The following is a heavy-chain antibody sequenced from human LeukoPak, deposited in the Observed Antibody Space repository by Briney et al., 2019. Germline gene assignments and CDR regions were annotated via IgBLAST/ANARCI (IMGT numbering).Heavy chain of an antibody. CDR2: IYYSGST. D-gene: IGHD3-10*01. J-gene: IGHJ5*02. V-gene: IGHV4-59*01. Sequence: SSETLSLTCTVSGGSISSYYWSWIRQPPGKGLEWIGYIYYSGSTNYNPSLKSRVTMSVDTSKNQFSLKLSSVTAADTAVYYCARTLARGVMIWFDPWGQGTLVTVSS. CDR1: GGSISSYY. CDR3: ARTLARGVMIWFDP.